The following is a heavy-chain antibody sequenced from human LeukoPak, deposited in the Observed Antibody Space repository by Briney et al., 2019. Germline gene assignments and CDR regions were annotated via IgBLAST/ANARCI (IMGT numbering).Heavy chain of an antibody. CDR1: GGSISSSSYY. CDR2: IYYSGST. Sequence: PSETLSLTCTVSGGSISSSSYYWGWIRQPPGKGLEWIGSIYYSGSTYYNPSLKSRVTISVDTSKNQFSLKLSSVTAADTAVYYCARDRWGSSWYEDTQNWYFDLWGRGTLVTVSS. J-gene: IGHJ2*01. D-gene: IGHD6-13*01. CDR3: ARDRWGSSWYEDTQNWYFDL. V-gene: IGHV4-39*07.